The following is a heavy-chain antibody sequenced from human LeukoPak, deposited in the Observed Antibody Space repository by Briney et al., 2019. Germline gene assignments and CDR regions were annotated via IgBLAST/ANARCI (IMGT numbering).Heavy chain of an antibody. V-gene: IGHV3-23*01. CDR2: ISVRGDET. J-gene: IGHJ4*02. CDR1: GFAFSNYV. D-gene: IGHD4-23*01. CDR3: AKDRDYGGNSRGIDYFDY. Sequence: GGSLRLSCAASGFAFSNYVMDWVRQAPGKGLEWVSSISVRGDETFYPGSVKGRFTISRDNSNHMLYLQMNTLRADDTAIYYCAKDRDYGGNSRGIDYFDYWGQGTLVTDSS.